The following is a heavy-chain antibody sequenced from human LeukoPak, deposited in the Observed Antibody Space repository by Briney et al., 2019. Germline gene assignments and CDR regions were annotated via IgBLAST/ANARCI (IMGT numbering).Heavy chain of an antibody. Sequence: ASVKVSCKASGYTFTGYYMHWVRQAPGQGLEWMGWINPNSGGTNYVQKFQGRVTMTRDTSISTAYMELSRLRSDDTAVYYCALSGSYYWFDPWGQGTLVTVSS. CDR1: GYTFTGYY. D-gene: IGHD1-26*01. J-gene: IGHJ5*02. V-gene: IGHV1-2*02. CDR3: ALSGSYYWFDP. CDR2: INPNSGGT.